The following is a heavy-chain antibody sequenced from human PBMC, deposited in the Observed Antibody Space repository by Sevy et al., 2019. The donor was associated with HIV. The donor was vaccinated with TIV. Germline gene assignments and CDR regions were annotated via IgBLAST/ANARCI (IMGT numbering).Heavy chain of an antibody. CDR2: FNVEDGEA. CDR1: GDSLSEIS. Sequence: ASVKVSCKVFGDSLSEISTHWVRQGPGKGLEWMGGFNVEDGEAIYEEKFQDRLTMTEDKSTDTAYMELRSLRFEDTAVYYCVVLWGLDYWGQGTLVTVSS. D-gene: IGHD3-16*01. V-gene: IGHV1-24*01. J-gene: IGHJ4*02. CDR3: VVLWGLDY.